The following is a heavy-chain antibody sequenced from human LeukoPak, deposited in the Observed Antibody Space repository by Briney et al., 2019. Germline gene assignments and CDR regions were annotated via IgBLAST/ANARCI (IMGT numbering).Heavy chain of an antibody. D-gene: IGHD4-17*01. CDR1: GDSVSSNSAA. V-gene: IGHV6-1*01. J-gene: IGHJ6*03. CDR2: TYYRSKWYN. CDR3: ARVCTVTTLYYYYYMDV. Sequence: SQTLSLTCAISGDSVSSNSAAWNWIRQSPSRGLEWLGRTYYRSKWYNDYAVSVKSRITINPDTSKNQFSLQLSSVTAADTAVYYCARVCTVTTLYYYYYMDVWGKGTTVTVSS.